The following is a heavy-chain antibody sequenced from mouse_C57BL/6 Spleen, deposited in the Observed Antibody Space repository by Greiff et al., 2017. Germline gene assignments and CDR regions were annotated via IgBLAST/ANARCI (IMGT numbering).Heavy chain of an antibody. D-gene: IGHD1-1*01. Sequence: EVQLQQSGPGLVKPSQSLSLTCSVTGYSITSGYYWNWIRQFPGNKLAWMGYISYDGSNNYNPSLKNRISITRDTSKNQFFLKLNSVTTEDTATYYCAITTEGYFDVWGTGTTVTVSS. CDR2: ISYDGSN. V-gene: IGHV3-6*01. J-gene: IGHJ1*03. CDR3: AITTEGYFDV. CDR1: GYSITSGYY.